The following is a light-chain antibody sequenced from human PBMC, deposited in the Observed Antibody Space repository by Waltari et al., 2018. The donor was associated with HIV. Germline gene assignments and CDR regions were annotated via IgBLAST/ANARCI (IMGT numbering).Light chain of an antibody. CDR1: SFNIGRNF. Sequence: QSVLTQPPSASGTPGQRVTVSCSGSSFNIGRNFVSWSQQLPGTAPKVLIFRDNKRPSGVPDRFSGSKSGASASLAISGLRSEDEADYYCAAWDDSLRGSYVFGPGTKVTVL. CDR2: RDN. V-gene: IGLV1-47*01. CDR3: AAWDDSLRGSYV. J-gene: IGLJ1*01.